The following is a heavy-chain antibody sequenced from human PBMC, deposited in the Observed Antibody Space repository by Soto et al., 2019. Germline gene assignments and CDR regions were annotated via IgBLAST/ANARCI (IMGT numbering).Heavy chain of an antibody. V-gene: IGHV3-48*02. CDR1: GFTFTNYS. CDR3: VKAYTQKKKNAFGI. J-gene: IGHJ3*02. CDR2: ISGSSSTI. D-gene: IGHD2-2*02. Sequence: LRLSCAASGFTFTNYSMTWVRQAPGKGLEWVSYISGSSSTIYYADSVKGRFTISRDNAKNSLYLHMNSLRDEDTAVYFCVKAYTQKKKNAFGIWGQGTMVTVSS.